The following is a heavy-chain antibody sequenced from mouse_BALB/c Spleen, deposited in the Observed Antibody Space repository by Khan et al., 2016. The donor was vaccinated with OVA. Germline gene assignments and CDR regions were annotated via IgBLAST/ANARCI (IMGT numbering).Heavy chain of an antibody. CDR3: ARSEVTGPLAWFAY. CDR1: DYTFSSYW. V-gene: IGHV1-9*01. J-gene: IGHJ3*01. CDR2: ILPGSGST. D-gene: IGHD4-1*01. Sequence: VQLQESGAELMKPGASVKISCKATDYTFSSYWIEWVKQRPGHGLEWIGEILPGSGSTNYNEKFKGKATFTADTSSNTAYMQLSSLTSEDSAVYYCARSEVTGPLAWFAYWGQGTLVTVSA.